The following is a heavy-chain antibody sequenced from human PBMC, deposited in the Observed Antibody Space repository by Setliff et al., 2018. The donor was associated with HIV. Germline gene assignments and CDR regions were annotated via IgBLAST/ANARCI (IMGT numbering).Heavy chain of an antibody. CDR1: GGSISRSSYY. CDR2: IDHSGRT. J-gene: IGHJ5*02. D-gene: IGHD2-21*01. V-gene: IGHV4-39*07. Sequence: PSETLSLTCTVSGGSISRSSYYWGWIRQAPGKGPEWIGSIDHSGRTYYNPSLKSRVTISVDTSKKQFSLKLSSVTAADTAVYYCARSYCGGDCSLVVDTFWFDPWGQGTLVTVSS. CDR3: ARSYCGGDCSLVVDTFWFDP.